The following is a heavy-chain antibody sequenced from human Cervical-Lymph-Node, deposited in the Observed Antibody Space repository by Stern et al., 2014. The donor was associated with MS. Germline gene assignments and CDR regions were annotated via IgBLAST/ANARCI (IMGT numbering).Heavy chain of an antibody. J-gene: IGHJ4*02. Sequence: AHLAESGGDLVKPGGSLRLSCAASGFNFSAYYMNWIRQAPGKGLEWLSYISSNGSTIYYADSVKGRFIISRDNAKQSLYLQMNSLRAEDTAVYYCARGLPSFWGQGTLVTVSP. CDR3: ARGLPSF. CDR2: ISSNGSTI. D-gene: IGHD1-26*01. CDR1: GFNFSAYY. V-gene: IGHV3-11*01.